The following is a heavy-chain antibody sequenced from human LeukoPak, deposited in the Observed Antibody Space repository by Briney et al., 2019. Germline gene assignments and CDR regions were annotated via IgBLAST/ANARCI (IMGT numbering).Heavy chain of an antibody. V-gene: IGHV5-51*03. Sequence: GASLHISCEGSGYNFTTYWIGPVRPIPGNGLEWIGLFYGGDSDTRYSPAFQGRVTISVDRSISTAYLQWSSLKASDTAIYYSARDRNWGSGFFDCWGQGTLVTVSS. CDR2: FYGGDSDT. D-gene: IGHD7-27*01. J-gene: IGHJ4*02. CDR3: ARDRNWGSGFFDC. CDR1: GYNFTTYW.